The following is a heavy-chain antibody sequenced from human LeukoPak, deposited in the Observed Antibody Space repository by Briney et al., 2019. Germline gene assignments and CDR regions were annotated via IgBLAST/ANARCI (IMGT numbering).Heavy chain of an antibody. J-gene: IGHJ4*02. CDR3: AREMERRITD. V-gene: IGHV4-34*01. Sequence: SETLSLTCAVYGGSFSGYYWSWIRQPPGKGLEWIGEINHSGSTNYNPSLKSRVTISVDTSKNQFSLKLSLVTAADTAVYFCAREMERRITDRGQGTLVTVSS. CDR2: INHSGST. D-gene: IGHD1-1*01. CDR1: GGSFSGYY.